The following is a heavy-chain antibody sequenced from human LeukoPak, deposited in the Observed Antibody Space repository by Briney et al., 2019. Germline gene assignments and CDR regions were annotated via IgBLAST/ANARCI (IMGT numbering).Heavy chain of an antibody. V-gene: IGHV1-2*02. CDR3: ASFSDSCSWDGFDY. CDR1: GYTFTGYY. CDR2: INPNSGGT. D-gene: IGHD6-13*01. J-gene: IGHJ4*02. Sequence: ASVKVSCKASGYTFTGYYMHWVRQAPGQGLEWMGWINPNSGGTNYAQKFQGRVTMTRDTSISTAYMELSRLRSDDTAVYYCASFSDSCSWDGFDYWGQGTLVTVSS.